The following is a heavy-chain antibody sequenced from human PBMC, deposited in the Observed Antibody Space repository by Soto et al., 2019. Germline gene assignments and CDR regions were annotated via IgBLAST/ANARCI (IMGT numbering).Heavy chain of an antibody. CDR3: ANDNDLDRDGPFDY. Sequence: EVQLVESGGGSVQPGRSLRLSCAASGFNFDDYGMHWVQQGPGQGVEWGSGISWNSGDIYYADSVKGRFTISRDNAKRSLYLQMNSLRTEDTALYYCANDNDLDRDGPFDYWGQGILVTVSS. J-gene: IGHJ4*02. D-gene: IGHD2-2*03. V-gene: IGHV3-9*01. CDR1: GFNFDDYG. CDR2: ISWNSGDI.